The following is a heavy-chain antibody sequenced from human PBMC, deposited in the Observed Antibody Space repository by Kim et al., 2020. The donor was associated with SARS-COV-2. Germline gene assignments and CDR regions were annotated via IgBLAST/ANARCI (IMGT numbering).Heavy chain of an antibody. CDR3: ARCPVEAFDI. CDR2: IYYSGST. Sequence: SETLSLTCTVSGGSISSGGYYWSWIRQHPGKGLEWIGYIYYSGSTYYNPSLKSRVTISVDTSKNQFSLKLSSVTAADTAVYYCARCPVEAFDIWGQGTMVTVSS. J-gene: IGHJ3*02. CDR1: GGSISSGGYY. V-gene: IGHV4-31*03.